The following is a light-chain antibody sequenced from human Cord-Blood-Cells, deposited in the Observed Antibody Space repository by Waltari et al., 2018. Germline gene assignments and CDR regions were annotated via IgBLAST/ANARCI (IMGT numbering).Light chain of an antibody. V-gene: IGKV4-1*01. CDR2: WAS. CDR3: QQYYSTLLT. Sequence: DIVMTQSPDSLAVSLGERATINCKSSQSVLYSSNNKNYLAWYQQKPGQPPKLLIYWASTRASGVPDRFSGSGSGTEFTLTISSLQAEDVAVYYCQQYYSTLLTFGGGTKVEIK. J-gene: IGKJ4*01. CDR1: QSVLYSSNNKNY.